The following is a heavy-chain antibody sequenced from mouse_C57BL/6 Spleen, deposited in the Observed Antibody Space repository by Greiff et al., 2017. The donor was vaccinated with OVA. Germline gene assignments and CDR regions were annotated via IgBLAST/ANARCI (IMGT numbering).Heavy chain of an antibody. V-gene: IGHV1-69*01. CDR1: GYTFTSYW. Sequence: QVQLQQPGAELVMPGASVKLSCKASGYTFTSYWMHWVKQRPGQGLEWIGKIDPSDSYTNYNQKFKGKSTLTVDKSSSTAYMQLSSLTSEDSAVYYCARRVTTAWYFDVWGTGTTVTVSS. D-gene: IGHD1-2*01. CDR2: IDPSDSYT. CDR3: ARRVTTAWYFDV. J-gene: IGHJ1*03.